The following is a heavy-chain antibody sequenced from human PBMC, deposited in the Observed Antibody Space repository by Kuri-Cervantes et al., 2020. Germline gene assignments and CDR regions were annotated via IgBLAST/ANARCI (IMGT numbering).Heavy chain of an antibody. V-gene: IGHV1-18*01. CDR2: ISAYNGNT. J-gene: IGHJ5*02. Sequence: ASVKVSCKASGYTFTSYGISWVRQAPGQGLEWMGWISAYNGNTNYAQKLQGRVTMTRDTSISTAYMELSRLRSDDTAVYYCAREYRILRYFDWSEKGRNWFDPWGQGTLVTVSS. CDR3: AREYRILRYFDWSEKGRNWFDP. CDR1: GYTFTSYG. D-gene: IGHD3-9*01.